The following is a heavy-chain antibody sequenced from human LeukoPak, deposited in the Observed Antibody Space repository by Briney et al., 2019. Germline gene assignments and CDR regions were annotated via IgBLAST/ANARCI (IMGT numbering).Heavy chain of an antibody. J-gene: IGHJ3*02. V-gene: IGHV1-69*06. CDR3: ARAQDIGVVPAPGLGAFDI. CDR1: GGTFSSYA. CDR2: IIPIFGTA. Sequence: ASVKVSCKASGGTFSSYAISWVRQAPGQGLEWMGGIIPIFGTANYAQKFQGRVTITADKSTGTAHMELSSLRSEDTAVYYCARAQDIGVVPAPGLGAFDIWGQGTMVTVSS. D-gene: IGHD2-2*01.